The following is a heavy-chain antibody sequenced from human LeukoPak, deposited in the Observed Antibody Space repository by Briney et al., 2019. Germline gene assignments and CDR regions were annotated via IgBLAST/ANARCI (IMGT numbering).Heavy chain of an antibody. CDR3: ARRRYYDSSGYYGSYFDY. CDR1: GYSFTSYW. J-gene: IGHJ4*02. D-gene: IGHD3-22*01. V-gene: IGHV5-51*01. Sequence: GESLKISCKGSGYSFTSYWIGWVRQMPGKGLEWMGIIYPGDSDTRYSPSFQGQVTISADKSISTAYLQWSSLKASDTATYYCARRRYYDSSGYYGSYFDYWGQGTLVTVSS. CDR2: IYPGDSDT.